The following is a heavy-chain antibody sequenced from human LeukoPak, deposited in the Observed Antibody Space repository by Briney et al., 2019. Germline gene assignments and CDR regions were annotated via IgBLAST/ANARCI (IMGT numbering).Heavy chain of an antibody. J-gene: IGHJ4*02. CDR2: INAGNGNT. CDR3: ARGFCSSTSCYPLGY. CDR1: GYTFTSYA. Sequence: ASVKVSCKASGYTFTSYAMHWVRQAPGQRLEWMGWINAGNGNTKYSQKFQGRVTITRDTSASTAYMELSSLRSEDTAVYYCARGFCSSTSCYPLGYWGQGTLVTVSS. V-gene: IGHV1-3*01. D-gene: IGHD2-2*01.